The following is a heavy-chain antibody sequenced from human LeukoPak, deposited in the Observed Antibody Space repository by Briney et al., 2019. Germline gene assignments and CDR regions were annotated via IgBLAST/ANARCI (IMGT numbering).Heavy chain of an antibody. D-gene: IGHD4-17*01. J-gene: IGHJ3*02. V-gene: IGHV4-59*01. CDR2: IYYSGSN. Sequence: SETLSLTCTVSGGSISSNYWSWIRQPPGKGLEWVGYIYYSGSNNYNPSLKRGVTISVDTSKNQFSLKLSSVTAADTAVYYCARGYGDYVPIDIWGQGTMVTVSS. CDR1: GGSISSNY. CDR3: ARGYGDYVPIDI.